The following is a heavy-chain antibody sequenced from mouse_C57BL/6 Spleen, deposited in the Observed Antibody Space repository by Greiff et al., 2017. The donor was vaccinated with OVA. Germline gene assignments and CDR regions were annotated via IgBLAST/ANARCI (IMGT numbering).Heavy chain of an antibody. D-gene: IGHD1-1*01. CDR2: IDPSDSYT. J-gene: IGHJ3*01. CDR1: GYTFTSYW. CDR3: ARYGIYGWFAY. V-gene: IGHV1-69*01. Sequence: VQLQQPGAELVMPGASVKLSCKASGYTFTSYWMHWVKQRPGQGLEWIGEIDPSDSYTNYNQKFKGKSTLTVDKSSSTAYMQLSSLTSEDSAVYYCARYGIYGWFAYWGKGTLVTVSA.